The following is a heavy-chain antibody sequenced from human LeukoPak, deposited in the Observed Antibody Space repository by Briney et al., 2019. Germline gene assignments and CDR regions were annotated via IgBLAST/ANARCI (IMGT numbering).Heavy chain of an antibody. CDR1: GFTLSSYA. V-gene: IGHV3-23*01. Sequence: PGGSLRLSCVVSGFTLSSYAMSWVRQAPGKGLEWVAATSSSDSGKYHADSVRGRFTISRDNSKNTVYLQMNSLRAEDTAVYFCAREILAPGKTHDYWGQGTLVTVSS. CDR2: TSSSDSGK. CDR3: AREILAPGKTHDY. J-gene: IGHJ4*02.